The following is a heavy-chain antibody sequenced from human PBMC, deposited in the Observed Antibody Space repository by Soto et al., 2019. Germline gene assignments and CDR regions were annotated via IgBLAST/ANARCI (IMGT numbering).Heavy chain of an antibody. V-gene: IGHV1-18*01. D-gene: IGHD5-12*01. J-gene: IGHJ4*02. CDR3: AKSPRGEMATD. CDR2: INTYNGMT. CDR1: GYTFINYD. Sequence: QVQLVQSGGEVKKPGASVTVSCKASGYTFINYDIAWVRHAPGQGLEWMGWINTYNGMTDYAQRVQGRFTMTRDISTSTAYMELRNLGSDDTAVYFCAKSPRGEMATDWGQGTLVTVSS.